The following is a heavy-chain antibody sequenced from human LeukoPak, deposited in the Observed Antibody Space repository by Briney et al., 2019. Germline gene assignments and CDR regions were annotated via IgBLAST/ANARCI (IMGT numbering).Heavy chain of an antibody. J-gene: IGHJ4*02. D-gene: IGHD5-12*01. CDR2: ITDGGNTK. CDR3: TTIRPGY. CDR1: GLTFSSYW. Sequence: GGTLRLSCAVSGLTFSSYWIHWVRHVPAKGLVWGARITDGGNTKDHADSAKGRFNFPRDNPKNTLHLQMHRQIAEDTAVYSCTTIRPGYWGRGTRVSVSP. V-gene: IGHV3-74*01.